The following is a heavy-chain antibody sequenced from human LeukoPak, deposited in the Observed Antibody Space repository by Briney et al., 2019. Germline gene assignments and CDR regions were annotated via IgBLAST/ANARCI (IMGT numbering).Heavy chain of an antibody. CDR2: MNPNSGNT. CDR1: GYTFTSYD. D-gene: IGHD6-13*01. Sequence: ASVKVSCKASGYTFTSYDINWVRQATGQELEWMGWMNPNSGNTGYAQKFQGRVTMTRNTSISTAYMELSSLRSEDTAVYYCARARIAAAGGSTFDYWGQGTLVTVSS. V-gene: IGHV1-8*01. J-gene: IGHJ4*02. CDR3: ARARIAAAGGSTFDY.